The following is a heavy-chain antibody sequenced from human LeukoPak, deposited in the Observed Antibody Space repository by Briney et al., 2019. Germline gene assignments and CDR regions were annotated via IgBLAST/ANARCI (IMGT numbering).Heavy chain of an antibody. V-gene: IGHV3-9*02. CDR2: ISWNSDSI. D-gene: IGHD6-13*01. CDR3: AKAPRPSAAGAYFDY. Sequence: PGRSMRLACAAYGFTSDDFAMHWDRQAPGEGLEWVSGISWNSDSIGYADSVKGRFTISRDNTKNSLYLQMNSLRAEDTALYYCAKAPRPSAAGAYFDYWGQRTLVTVSS. J-gene: IGHJ4*02. CDR1: GFTSDDFA.